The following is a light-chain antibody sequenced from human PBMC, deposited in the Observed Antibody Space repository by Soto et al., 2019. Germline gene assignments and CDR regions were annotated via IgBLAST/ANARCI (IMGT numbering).Light chain of an antibody. J-gene: IGKJ1*01. CDR2: AAS. CDR3: QQYNNWPYT. CDR1: QSVSSY. Sequence: EIVLTQSPGTLSLSPGERATLSCRASQSVSSYLAWYQHKPGQAPRLLIYAASARATGIPARFSGSGSGTDFTLTISSLQSEDFAVYYCQQYNNWPYTFGQGTKVDIK. V-gene: IGKV3-15*01.